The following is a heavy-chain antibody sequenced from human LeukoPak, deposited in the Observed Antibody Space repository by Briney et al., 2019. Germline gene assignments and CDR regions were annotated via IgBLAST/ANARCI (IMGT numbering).Heavy chain of an antibody. CDR3: VRPCCTNGPEFDY. CDR2: MYLGDSDT. D-gene: IGHD2-8*01. J-gene: IGHJ4*02. CDR1: GYSFTNYW. Sequence: GEALKISCRGSGYSFTNYWIGWVRQMAGKGLDWMGIMYLGDSDTRYSPSFQGQVTISAAKSRSTAYLQWSSLKASATAMYYCVRPCCTNGPEFDYWGQGTLVTVSS. V-gene: IGHV5-51*01.